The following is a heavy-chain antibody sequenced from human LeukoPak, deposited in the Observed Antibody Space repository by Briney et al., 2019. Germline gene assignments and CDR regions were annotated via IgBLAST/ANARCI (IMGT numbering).Heavy chain of an antibody. CDR1: GFTFSTYA. CDR3: AKGRSGYYPYYFDY. Sequence: GGSLRLSCAASGFTFSTYAMSWVRQAPGKGPEWVPAISGSGGSTYYADSVKGRFTISRDNSKNALYLQMNSLRAEDTAVYYCAKGRSGYYPYYFDYWGQGTLVTVSS. CDR2: ISGSGGST. D-gene: IGHD3-22*01. V-gene: IGHV3-23*01. J-gene: IGHJ4*02.